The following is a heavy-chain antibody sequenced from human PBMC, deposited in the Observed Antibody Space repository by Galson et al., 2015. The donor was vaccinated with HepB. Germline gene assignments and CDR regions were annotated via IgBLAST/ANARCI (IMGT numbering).Heavy chain of an antibody. D-gene: IGHD1-26*01. Sequence: SLRLSCAASGFTFSSYSMNWVRQAPGKGLEWVSSISSSSSYIYYADSVKGRFTISRDNPKNSLYLQMNSLRAEDTAVYYCVASSGGYVGAFDYWGQGTLVTVSS. CDR2: ISSSSSYI. J-gene: IGHJ4*02. V-gene: IGHV3-21*01. CDR3: VASSGGYVGAFDY. CDR1: GFTFSSYS.